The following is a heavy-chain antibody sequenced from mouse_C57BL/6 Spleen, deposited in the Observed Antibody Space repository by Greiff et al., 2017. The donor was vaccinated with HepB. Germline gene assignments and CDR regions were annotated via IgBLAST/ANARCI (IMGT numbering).Heavy chain of an antibody. CDR3: ANYYGSSFAY. CDR1: GYTFTDYY. Sequence: VQLQQSGPELVKPGASVKISCKASGYTFTDYYMNWVKQSHGKSLEWIGDINPNNGGTSYNQKFKGKATLTVDKSSSTAYMELRSLTSEDSAVYYCANYYGSSFAYWGQGTLVTVSA. V-gene: IGHV1-26*01. D-gene: IGHD1-1*01. CDR2: INPNNGGT. J-gene: IGHJ3*01.